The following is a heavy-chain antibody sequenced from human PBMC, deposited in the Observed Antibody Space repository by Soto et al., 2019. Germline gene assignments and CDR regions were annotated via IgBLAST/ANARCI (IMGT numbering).Heavy chain of an antibody. Sequence: GGSLRLSCAASGFTFSSYSMNWVRQAPGKGLEWVSSISSSSSYIYYADSVKGRFTICRDNAKNSLYLQMTSLRAEDTAVYYCPSDLPRDVYQLLPYYYYYGMDVWRQGTTVTVSS. J-gene: IGHJ6*02. V-gene: IGHV3-21*01. CDR3: PSDLPRDVYQLLPYYYYYGMDV. CDR1: GFTFSSYS. CDR2: ISSSSSYI. D-gene: IGHD2-2*01.